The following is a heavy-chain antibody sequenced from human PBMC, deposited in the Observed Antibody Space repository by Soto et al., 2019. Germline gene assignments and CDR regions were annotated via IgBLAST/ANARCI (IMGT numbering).Heavy chain of an antibody. D-gene: IGHD2-21*01. V-gene: IGHV4-59*01. CDR2: VYYTGST. Sequence: TLSLTCSVSGGSISGSYWSWIRQSPGKGLEWLGYVYYTGSTNYSPSLRSRVSISVDTSKNEFSLRLSSVTAADTAVYFCARSVAVRGEQMHYWGQGTQVTVYS. CDR1: GGSISGSY. CDR3: ARSVAVRGEQMHY. J-gene: IGHJ4*02.